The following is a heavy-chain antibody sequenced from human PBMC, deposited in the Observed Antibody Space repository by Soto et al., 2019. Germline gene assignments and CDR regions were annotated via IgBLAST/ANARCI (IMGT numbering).Heavy chain of an antibody. CDR3: ARPVTSPDHLDI. V-gene: IGHV1-18*01. J-gene: IGHJ3*02. CDR2: ISAYNGNT. Sequence: QVQLVQSGAEVKKPGASVKVSCKSSGYIFSDYSITWVRQAPGQGLEWMGWISAYNGNTDYAQKFQDRLTLATDTSTSTAYMELRSLRSDDTALYYCARPVTSPDHLDIWGQGTMVTVSS. CDR1: GYIFSDYS. D-gene: IGHD4-4*01.